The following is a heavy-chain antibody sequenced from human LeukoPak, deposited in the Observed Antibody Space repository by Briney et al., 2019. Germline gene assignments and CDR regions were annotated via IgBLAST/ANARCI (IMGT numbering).Heavy chain of an antibody. Sequence: ASVKASCKASGYTFSGYYMHWVRQAPGQGLEWMGWINPDSGGTNYGQNFQGRVTMTRDTAINTAYMELSRLRSDDTAVYYCARERFYSSGSKSNRVDYWGQGTLVTVSS. J-gene: IGHJ4*02. V-gene: IGHV1-2*02. CDR3: ARERFYSSGSKSNRVDY. D-gene: IGHD6-19*01. CDR1: GYTFSGYY. CDR2: INPDSGGT.